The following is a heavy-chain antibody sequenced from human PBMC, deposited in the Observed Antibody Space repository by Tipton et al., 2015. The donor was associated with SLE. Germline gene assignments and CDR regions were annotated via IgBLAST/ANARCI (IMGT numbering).Heavy chain of an antibody. CDR2: MYYSGST. CDR3: AREAAHGDYVSFDS. V-gene: IGHV4-39*07. D-gene: IGHD4-17*01. J-gene: IGHJ4*02. Sequence: TLSLTCTVSGGSISSSSYYWGWIRQPPGKGLEWIGSMYYSGSTYYNPSLKSRVTISVDTSKNQFSLKLSSVTAADTAVYYCAREAAHGDYVSFDSWGQGTLVTVSS. CDR1: GGSISSSSYY.